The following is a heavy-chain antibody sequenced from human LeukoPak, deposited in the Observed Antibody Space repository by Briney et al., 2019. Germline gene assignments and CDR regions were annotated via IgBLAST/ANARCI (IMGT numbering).Heavy chain of an antibody. V-gene: IGHV3-21*04. D-gene: IGHD5-24*01. CDR3: AKDHSADGWPTFEY. CDR2: ISSSSSYI. CDR1: GFTFSSYS. Sequence: PGGSLRLSCAASGFTFSSYSMNWVRHAPGKGLGWGSSISSSSSYIYYADSVKGRFSISRDTSQNELYLQMNGLRADDSAMYFCAKDHSADGWPTFEYWGRGTLVTVSS. J-gene: IGHJ4*02.